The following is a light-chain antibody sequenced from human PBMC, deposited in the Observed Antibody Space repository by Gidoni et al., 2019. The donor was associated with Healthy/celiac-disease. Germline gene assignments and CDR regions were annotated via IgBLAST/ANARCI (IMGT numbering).Light chain of an antibody. CDR1: QSLLHSHGDNY. CDR3: RQALQTPKT. CDR2: LGS. J-gene: IGKJ5*01. V-gene: IGKV2-28*01. Sequence: DMVMTQSPLSLPVTPGEPASISCRSSQSLLHSHGDNYWDWYLQKPGQSPQLLIYLGSNRASGGPDRFCGSGSGTDFTLKISRVEAEDVGVYYCRQALQTPKTFXXXTRLEIK.